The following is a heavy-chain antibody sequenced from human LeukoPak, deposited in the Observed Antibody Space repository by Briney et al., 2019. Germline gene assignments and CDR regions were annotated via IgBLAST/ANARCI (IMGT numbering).Heavy chain of an antibody. CDR1: GGSFSGYY. D-gene: IGHD2-15*01. CDR2: INHSGST. V-gene: IGHV4-34*01. J-gene: IGHJ2*01. CDR3: ARGLVHCSGGSCYTRGRYFDL. Sequence: PSETLSLTCAVYGGSFSGYYWSWIRQPPGKGLEWIGEINHSGSTNYNPSLKSRVTISVDTSKNQFSLKLSSVTAADTAVYYCARGLVHCSGGSCYTRGRYFDLWGRGTLVTVSS.